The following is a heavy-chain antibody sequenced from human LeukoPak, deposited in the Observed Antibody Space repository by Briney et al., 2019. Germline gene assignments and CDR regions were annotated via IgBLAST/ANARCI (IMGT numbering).Heavy chain of an antibody. V-gene: IGHV3-23*01. Sequence: PGGSLRLSCAASGFTFSDYYMSWVRQAPGKGLEWVSAISGSGGSTYYADSVKGRFTISRDNSKNTLYLQMNSLRAEDTAVYYCAKEEDYDFWSGYYSPYFDYWGQGTLVTVSS. CDR3: AKEEDYDFWSGYYSPYFDY. CDR2: ISGSGGST. CDR1: GFTFSDYY. J-gene: IGHJ4*02. D-gene: IGHD3-3*01.